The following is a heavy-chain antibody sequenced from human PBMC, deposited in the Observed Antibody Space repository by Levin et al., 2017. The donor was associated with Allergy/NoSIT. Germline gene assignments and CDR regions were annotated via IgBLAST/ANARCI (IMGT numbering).Heavy chain of an antibody. CDR3: AGPTSYYSFYMDA. CDR2: IYSGGTT. CDR1: DFTVSNNF. Sequence: GGSLRLSCAASDFTVSNNFMTWVRQAPGKGLEWVSVIYSGGTTDYADSVKGRFTISRDNSKNTVFLQMNSLRAEDTAVYYCAGPTSYYSFYMDAWGKGTTVTVSS. V-gene: IGHV3-53*01. J-gene: IGHJ6*03.